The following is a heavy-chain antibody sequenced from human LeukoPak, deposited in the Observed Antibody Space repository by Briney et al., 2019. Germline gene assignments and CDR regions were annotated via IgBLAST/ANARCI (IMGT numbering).Heavy chain of an antibody. D-gene: IGHD3-22*01. J-gene: IGHJ4*02. CDR3: AKHPNYYDSSGFSPDY. CDR2: IYYSGST. V-gene: IGHV4-39*01. Sequence: PSETLSLTCTVSGGSISSSSYYWGRIRQPPGKGLEWIGSIYYSGSTYYNPSLKSRVTISVDTSKNQFSLKLSSVTAADTAVYYCAKHPNYYDSSGFSPDYWGQGTLVTVSS. CDR1: GGSISSSSYY.